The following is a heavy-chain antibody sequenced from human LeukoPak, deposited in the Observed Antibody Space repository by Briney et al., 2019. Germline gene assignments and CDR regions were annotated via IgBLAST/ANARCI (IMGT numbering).Heavy chain of an antibody. CDR1: GFTFSDYA. J-gene: IGHJ5*02. V-gene: IGHV3-30-3*01. CDR2: ISYDGSNK. CDR3: AREHTIAATGTHWFHP. D-gene: IGHD6-13*01. Sequence: GGSLRLSCAASGFTFSDYAMHWVRQAPGKGLEWVAVISYDGSNKFYADSVKGRFTISRDNSKNTLYLQMSSLRAEDTAVYYCAREHTIAATGTHWFHPWGQGTLVTVSS.